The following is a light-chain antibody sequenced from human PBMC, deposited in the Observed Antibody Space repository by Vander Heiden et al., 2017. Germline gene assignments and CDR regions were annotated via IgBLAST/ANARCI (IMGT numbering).Light chain of an antibody. V-gene: IGKV3-20*01. J-gene: IGKJ2*01. CDR3: HQYDTPLYT. CDR1: QSVSDSY. Sequence: EIVLTQSPGTLSLSPGERASLSCRASQSVSDSYLAWYQQKPGQAPRLLIFGPSTRATGIPVRFSGSGSGTDFTLTISGLEPEDSAVYYCHQYDTPLYTFGQGTKIEIK. CDR2: GPS.